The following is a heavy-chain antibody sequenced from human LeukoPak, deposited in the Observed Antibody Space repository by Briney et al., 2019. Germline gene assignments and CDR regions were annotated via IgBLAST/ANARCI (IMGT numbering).Heavy chain of an antibody. D-gene: IGHD3-10*01. J-gene: IGHJ4*02. CDR3: ARDAYYYGSGSYLGTFDY. V-gene: IGHV3-30*04. CDR1: GFTFSSYA. Sequence: GGSLQLSCAASGFTFSSYAMHWVRQAPGKGLEWVAVISYDGSNKYYADSVKGRFTISRDNSKNTLYLQMNSLRAEDTAVYYCARDAYYYGSGSYLGTFDYWGQGTLVTVSS. CDR2: ISYDGSNK.